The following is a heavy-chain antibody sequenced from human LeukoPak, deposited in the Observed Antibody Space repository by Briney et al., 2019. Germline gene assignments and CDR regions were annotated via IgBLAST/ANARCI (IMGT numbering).Heavy chain of an antibody. CDR1: GGSISSSSYY. J-gene: IGHJ6*02. V-gene: IGHV4-39*01. CDR2: IYYSGST. CDR3: ARGHQIAAAGTSYYGMDV. D-gene: IGHD6-13*01. Sequence: PSETLSLTCTVSGGSISSSSYYWGWIRQPPGKGLEWIGSIYYSGSTYYNPSLKSRVTISVDTSKNQFSLKLSSVTAADTAVYYCARGHQIAAAGTSYYGMDVWGQGTTVTVSS.